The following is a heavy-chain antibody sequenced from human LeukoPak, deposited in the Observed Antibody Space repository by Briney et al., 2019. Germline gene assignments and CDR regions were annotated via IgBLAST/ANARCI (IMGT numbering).Heavy chain of an antibody. D-gene: IGHD6-19*01. V-gene: IGHV4-39*01. CDR1: GGSMIRTDYY. Sequence: PSETLSLTCTVSGGSMIRTDYYWGWIRQPPGKGLEWIGSIYHSGSTYYNPSLESRVSVSVDTSKSQFSLRLSSVTAADTAVYYCARVRSVAGTVFDYWGQGTLVTVSS. CDR3: ARVRSVAGTVFDY. CDR2: IYHSGST. J-gene: IGHJ4*02.